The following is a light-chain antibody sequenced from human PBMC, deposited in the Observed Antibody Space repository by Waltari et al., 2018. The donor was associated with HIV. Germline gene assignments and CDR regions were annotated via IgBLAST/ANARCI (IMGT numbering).Light chain of an antibody. V-gene: IGLV2-23*02. CDR2: EVS. Sequence: QSALTQPASVSGSPGQSITIYCTGTSSDVGSYNLVSWYQQNPGKAPKLMIYEVSKRPSGVSNRFSGSKSGNTASLTISGLQAEDEADYYCCSYAGSSTFVVFGGGTKLTVL. CDR3: CSYAGSSTFVV. CDR1: SSDVGSYNL. J-gene: IGLJ2*01.